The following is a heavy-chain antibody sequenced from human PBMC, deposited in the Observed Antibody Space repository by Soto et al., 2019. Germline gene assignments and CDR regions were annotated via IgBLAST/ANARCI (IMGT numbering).Heavy chain of an antibody. V-gene: IGHV1-69*04. CDR1: GGTFSSYT. CDR3: ARDERAATGRNSYYYYYGMDV. D-gene: IGHD3-9*01. Sequence: SVKVSCKASGGTFSSYTISWVRQAPGQGLEWMGRIIPILGIANYAQKFQGRVTITADKSTSTAYMELSSLRSEDTAVYYCARDERAATGRNSYYYYYGMDVWGQGTTVTVSS. J-gene: IGHJ6*02. CDR2: IIPILGIA.